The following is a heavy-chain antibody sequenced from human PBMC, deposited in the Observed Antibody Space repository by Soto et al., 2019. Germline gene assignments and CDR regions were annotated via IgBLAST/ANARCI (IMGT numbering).Heavy chain of an antibody. J-gene: IGHJ3*02. CDR1: GGSISSYY. CDR3: ARHDSGAYSSSFGAFDI. V-gene: IGHV4-59*08. D-gene: IGHD6-6*01. CDR2: IYYSGST. Sequence: SETLSLTCTVSGGSISSYYWSWIRQPPGKGLEWIGYIYYSGSTNYNPSLKSRVTISVDTSKNQFSLKLSSVTAADTAVYYCARHDSGAYSSSFGAFDIWGQGIMVTVSS.